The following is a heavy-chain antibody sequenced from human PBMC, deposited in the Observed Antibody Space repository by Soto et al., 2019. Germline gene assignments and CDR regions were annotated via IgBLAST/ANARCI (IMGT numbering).Heavy chain of an antibody. CDR1: GGSISSSSYY. Sequence: PSETLCLTCTVSGGSISSSSYYWGWIRQPPGKGLEWIGSIYYSGSTYYNPSLKSRVTISVDTSKNQFSLKLSSVTAADTAVYYCAGPSLLWFGELGTKPLYYFDYWGQGTLVTVSS. V-gene: IGHV4-39*01. D-gene: IGHD3-10*01. CDR3: AGPSLLWFGELGTKPLYYFDY. CDR2: IYYSGST. J-gene: IGHJ4*02.